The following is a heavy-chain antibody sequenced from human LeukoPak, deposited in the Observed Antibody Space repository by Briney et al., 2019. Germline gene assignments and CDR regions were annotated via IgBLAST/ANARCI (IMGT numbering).Heavy chain of an antibody. CDR3: ARGLDGDFLDYNWFDS. D-gene: IGHD2-21*01. V-gene: IGHV1-8*01. J-gene: IGHJ5*01. CDR2: MNPISGYT. Sequence: ASVKVSCKASGYTFTNYNVNWVRQATGQGLEWMGWMNPISGYTGHAQKFQGRVTMTRDTSISTAYMELSSLRSEDTAVYYCARGLDGDFLDYNWFDSWGQGTLVTVSS. CDR1: GYTFTNYN.